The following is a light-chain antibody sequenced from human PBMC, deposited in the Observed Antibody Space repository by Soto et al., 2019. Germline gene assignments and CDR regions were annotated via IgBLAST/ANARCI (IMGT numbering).Light chain of an antibody. Sequence: QSVLTQPASVSGSPGQSITISCTGTSSDIGRYRLVSWYQQYPGKAPKLIIYEVTKRPSGVSNRFSGSKSGSTASLTISGLQAEDEADYYCCSYAPSGTYVVFGGGTKLTVL. V-gene: IGLV2-23*02. CDR3: CSYAPSGTYVV. CDR1: SSDIGRYRL. J-gene: IGLJ2*01. CDR2: EVT.